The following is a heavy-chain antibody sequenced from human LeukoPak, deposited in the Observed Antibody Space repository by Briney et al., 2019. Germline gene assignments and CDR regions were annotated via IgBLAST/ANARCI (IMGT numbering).Heavy chain of an antibody. CDR1: GFTFSSYS. CDR3: ATGRQIREADY. V-gene: IGHV3-48*04. J-gene: IGHJ4*02. CDR2: ISSSSSTI. D-gene: IGHD3-10*01. Sequence: GGSLRLSCAASGFTFSSYSMNWVRQAPGKGLEWVSYISSSSSTIYYADSVKGRFTISRDNAKNSLYLQMNSLRAEDTAVYYCATGRQIREADYWGQGTLVTVAS.